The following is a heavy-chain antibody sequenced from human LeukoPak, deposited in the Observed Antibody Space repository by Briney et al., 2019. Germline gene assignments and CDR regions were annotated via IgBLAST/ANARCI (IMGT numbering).Heavy chain of an antibody. Sequence: GGSLRLSCAASGFTFSSYSMNWVRQAPGKGLEWVSYISSSSSTIYYADSVKGRFTISRDNAKNSLYLQMNSLRAEDTALYYCARLGTMIVNWGQGTLVTVSS. V-gene: IGHV3-48*04. D-gene: IGHD3-22*01. CDR3: ARLGTMIVN. CDR1: GFTFSSYS. CDR2: ISSSSSTI. J-gene: IGHJ4*02.